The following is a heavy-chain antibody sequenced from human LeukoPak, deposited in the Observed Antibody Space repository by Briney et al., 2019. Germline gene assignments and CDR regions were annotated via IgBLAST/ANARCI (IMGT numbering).Heavy chain of an antibody. CDR2: ISYDGSNK. J-gene: IGHJ4*02. CDR1: GFTFSSYA. CDR3: ARDGGYDSGLVDY. D-gene: IGHD3-22*01. Sequence: GGSLRLSCAASGFTFSSYAMHWVRQAPGKGLEWVAVISYDGSNKYYADSVKGRFTISRDNSKNTLYLQMSSLRAEDTAVYYCARDGGYDSGLVDYWGQGTLVTVSS. V-gene: IGHV3-30-3*01.